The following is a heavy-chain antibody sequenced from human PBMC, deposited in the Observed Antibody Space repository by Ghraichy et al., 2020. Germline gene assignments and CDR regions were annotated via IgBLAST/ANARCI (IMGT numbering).Heavy chain of an antibody. CDR1: GVSVSGVSVTHDS. CDR3: ARRSPTKGDSFDI. V-gene: IGHV4-61*01. Sequence: SETLSLTCAVSGVSVSGVSVTHDSWSWVRQPPGKGLEWIGFISYTGNTRCNPSLKSRVTISVETSKNQFSLNLTSVTAADTAMYYCARRSPTKGDSFDIWGQWTVVTVSS. CDR2: ISYTGNT. J-gene: IGHJ3*02. D-gene: IGHD2-8*01.